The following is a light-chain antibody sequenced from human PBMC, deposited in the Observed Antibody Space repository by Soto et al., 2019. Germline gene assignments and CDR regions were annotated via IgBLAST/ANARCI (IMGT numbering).Light chain of an antibody. CDR2: AAS. V-gene: IGKV1-39*01. CDR1: QSISSY. CDR3: QQSYSIPLT. Sequence: EIHMTLPPSCLSGLVGHRVTISCWASQSISSYLNWYQQKPGKAPKLLIYAASSLQSGVPSRFSGSGSGTDFTLTISSLQPEDFATYYCQQSYSIPLTFGGGTKVDIK. J-gene: IGKJ4*01.